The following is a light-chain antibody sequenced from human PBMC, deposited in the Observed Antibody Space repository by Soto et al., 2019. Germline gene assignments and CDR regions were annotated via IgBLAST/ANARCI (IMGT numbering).Light chain of an antibody. V-gene: IGLV2-11*01. Sequence: QSVLTQPRSVSGSPGQSVTISCTGTSSDVGYYNYVSWYQQYPGKAPKLMIYDVSGRPSGVPDRFSGSKSGNTASLTISGLQAEDEADYYCQSYDSILDGVIFGGGTKLTVL. J-gene: IGLJ2*01. CDR2: DVS. CDR3: QSYDSILDGVI. CDR1: SSDVGYYNY.